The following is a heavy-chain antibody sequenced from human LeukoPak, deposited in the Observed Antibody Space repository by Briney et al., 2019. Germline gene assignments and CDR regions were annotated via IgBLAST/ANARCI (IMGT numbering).Heavy chain of an antibody. J-gene: IGHJ3*02. CDR3: VRDQFYAFDI. CDR1: GFTFTTYT. Sequence: GSLRLSCAASGFTFTTYTMNWVRQPPGKGLEWISYIRTSGGVVSYTDSVKGRFTISTDSAKNSLYLQMNSLRDDDTAVYYCVRDQFYAFDIWGQGTMVTVSS. CDR2: IRTSGGVV. V-gene: IGHV3-48*02.